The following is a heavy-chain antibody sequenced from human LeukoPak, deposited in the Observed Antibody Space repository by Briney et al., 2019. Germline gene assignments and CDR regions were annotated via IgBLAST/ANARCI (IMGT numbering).Heavy chain of an antibody. V-gene: IGHV6-1*01. CDR2: TYQRSKWYN. Sequence: SQTLSLTCAISGDSVSINSAAWNWIRQSPSRGLEWLGSTYQRSKWYNAYAVSVKSRITINPDISKNQFSLQLNSVTPEDTAVYYCARSPSPYSSGWYFDYWGQGTLVTVSS. CDR3: ARSPSPYSSGWYFDY. D-gene: IGHD6-19*01. CDR1: GDSVSINSAA. J-gene: IGHJ4*02.